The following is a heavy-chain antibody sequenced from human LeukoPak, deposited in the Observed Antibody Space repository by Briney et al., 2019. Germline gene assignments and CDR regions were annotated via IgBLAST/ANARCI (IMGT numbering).Heavy chain of an antibody. D-gene: IGHD1-26*01. J-gene: IGHJ4*02. Sequence: VASVKVSCKASGGTFTSYAISWVRQAPGQGLEWMGGVIPIFGTATYAQKFQGRVTITADKSTSTAYMELSSLRSEDTAVYYCARGTHGEATGQFDYWGQGTLVTVSS. CDR1: GGTFTSYA. V-gene: IGHV1-69*06. CDR3: ARGTHGEATGQFDY. CDR2: VIPIFGTA.